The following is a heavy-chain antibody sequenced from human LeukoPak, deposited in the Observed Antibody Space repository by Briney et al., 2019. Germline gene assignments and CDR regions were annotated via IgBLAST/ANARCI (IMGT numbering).Heavy chain of an antibody. CDR2: MNPYSGDR. CDR3: ARTTSFTASGYDY. V-gene: IGHV1-8*03. CDR1: GYTFINYH. D-gene: IGHD6-25*01. Sequence: ASVKVSCKTSGYTFINYHINWVRQATGQGLEWMGWMNPYSGDRGYAQKSQGRVSITSDTSISTAYMDLSSLRSDDTAVYFCARTTSFTASGYDYWGQGTLVTVSS. J-gene: IGHJ4*02.